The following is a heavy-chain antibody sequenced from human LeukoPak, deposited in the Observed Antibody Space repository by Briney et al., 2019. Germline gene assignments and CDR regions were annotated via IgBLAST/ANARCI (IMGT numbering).Heavy chain of an antibody. V-gene: IGHV4-59*01. CDR1: GGSISSYY. D-gene: IGHD3-9*01. CDR3: ARGDDILTGYTLGY. J-gene: IGHJ4*02. Sequence: SETLSLTCTVSGGSISSYYWSWIRQPPGKGLEWIGYIYYSGSTNYNPSLKSRVTISVDTSKNQFSLKLSSVTAADTAVYYCARGDDILTGYTLGYWGQGTLVTVSS. CDR2: IYYSGST.